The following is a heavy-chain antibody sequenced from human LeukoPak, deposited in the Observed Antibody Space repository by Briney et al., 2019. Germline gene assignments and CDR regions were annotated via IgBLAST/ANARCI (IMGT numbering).Heavy chain of an antibody. J-gene: IGHJ6*03. CDR2: ISSSSSYI. V-gene: IGHV3-21*01. CDR3: ARGLGEGVLLWFGEPGSYYMDV. D-gene: IGHD3-10*01. Sequence: KTGGSLRLSCAASGFTFSSYSMNWVRQAPGKGLEWVSSISSSSSYIYYADSVKGRFTISRDNAKNSLYLQMNSLRAEDTAVYYCARGLGEGVLLWFGEPGSYYMDVWGKGTTVTVSS. CDR1: GFTFSSYS.